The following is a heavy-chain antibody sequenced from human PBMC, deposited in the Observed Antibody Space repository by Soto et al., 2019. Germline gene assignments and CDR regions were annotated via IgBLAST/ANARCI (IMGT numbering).Heavy chain of an antibody. CDR3: ASREAVAGGFDL. D-gene: IGHD6-19*01. CDR1: GYTFTYRY. V-gene: IGHV1-45*02. Sequence: SVKVSCKASGYTFTYRYLHWVRQAPGQALEWMGWITPFNGNTNYAQKFQDRVTITRDRSMSTAYMELSSLRSEDTAMYYCASREAVAGGFDLWGRGTLVTVSS. J-gene: IGHJ2*01. CDR2: ITPFNGNT.